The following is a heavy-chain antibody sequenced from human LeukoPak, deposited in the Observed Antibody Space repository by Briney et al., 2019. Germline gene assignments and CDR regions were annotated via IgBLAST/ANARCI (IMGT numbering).Heavy chain of an antibody. CDR1: GGSISSHY. V-gene: IGHV4-59*08. D-gene: IGHD2-8*02. J-gene: IGHJ4*02. CDR3: ARHSPTYWDFDC. Sequence: TSETLSLTCTVSGGSISSHYWSWIRQPPGKGLEWIGYIYYSGTTNYNPSLQSRVSISVDTSKNQFSLWLSSVTAADTAVYYCARHSPTYWDFDCWGQGTLVTVSS. CDR2: IYYSGTT.